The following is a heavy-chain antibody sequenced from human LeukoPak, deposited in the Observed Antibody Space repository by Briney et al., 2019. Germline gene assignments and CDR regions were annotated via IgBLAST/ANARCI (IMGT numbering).Heavy chain of an antibody. D-gene: IGHD2-15*01. V-gene: IGHV3-30*18. CDR3: AKGSTAMDV. Sequence: GGSLRLSCAASGFTFSSYGVLWVRQAPGKGLEGVAVISYDGSNKYYADSVKGRFTISRDNSKNTLYLQMNRLRAEDTAVYYCAKGSTAMDVWGQGTTVTVSS. CDR1: GFTFSSYG. J-gene: IGHJ6*02. CDR2: ISYDGSNK.